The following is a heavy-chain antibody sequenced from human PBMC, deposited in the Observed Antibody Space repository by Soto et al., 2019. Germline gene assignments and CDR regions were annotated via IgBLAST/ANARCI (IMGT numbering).Heavy chain of an antibody. CDR1: GGSIYRSGYY. CDR2: IDYNGVT. D-gene: IGHD2-15*01. V-gene: IGHV4-39*01. J-gene: IGHJ4*02. CDR3: GKVLVGATGHTDSDS. Sequence: SETLSHTCTVSGGSIYRSGYYWGWIRQPPGRGLEWIGNIDYNGVTYSNPSLKSRVTISRDTSKNQFSLKLTSVTAADTALYYCGKVLVGATGHTDSDSWGPGTLVTVSS.